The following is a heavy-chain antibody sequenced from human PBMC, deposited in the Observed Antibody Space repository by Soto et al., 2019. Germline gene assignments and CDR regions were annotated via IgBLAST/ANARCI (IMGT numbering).Heavy chain of an antibody. Sequence: PGGSLRLSCAASGFTFSDYAMHWVRQAPGKGLEWVAVVSHDGRNTHYADSVKGRFTISRDNAKNYLYLQMNGLTSEDTALYFCSKDDSSGYYGYFDSWGQGALVTVSS. D-gene: IGHD3-22*01. CDR2: VSHDGRNT. CDR3: SKDDSSGYYGYFDS. CDR1: GFTFSDYA. V-gene: IGHV3-30*18. J-gene: IGHJ4*02.